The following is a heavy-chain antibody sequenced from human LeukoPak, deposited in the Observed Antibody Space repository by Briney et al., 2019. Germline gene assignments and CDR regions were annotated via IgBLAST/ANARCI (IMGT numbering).Heavy chain of an antibody. J-gene: IGHJ5*02. Sequence: PGGSLRLSCAASGFTFSSYAMSWVRQAPGKGQEWVSAISGSGGSTYYADSVKGRFTISRDNSKNTLYLQMNSLRAEDTAVYYCAKDGYSSSWYLTWFDPWGQGTLVTVSS. D-gene: IGHD6-13*01. CDR2: ISGSGGST. CDR3: AKDGYSSSWYLTWFDP. V-gene: IGHV3-23*01. CDR1: GFTFSSYA.